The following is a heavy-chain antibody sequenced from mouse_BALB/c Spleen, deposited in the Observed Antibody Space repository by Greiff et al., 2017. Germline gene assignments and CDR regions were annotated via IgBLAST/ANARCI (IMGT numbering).Heavy chain of an antibody. D-gene: IGHD2-4*01. J-gene: IGHJ3*01. CDR1: GFTFTDYY. CDR2: IRNKANGYTT. V-gene: IGHV7-3*02. Sequence: EVQLVESGGGLVQPGGSLRLSCATSGFTFTDYYMSWVRQPPGKALEWLGFIRNKANGYTTEYSASVKGRFTISRDNSQSILYLQMNTLRAEDSATYYCARDEGDYAWFAYWGQGTLVTVSA. CDR3: ARDEGDYAWFAY.